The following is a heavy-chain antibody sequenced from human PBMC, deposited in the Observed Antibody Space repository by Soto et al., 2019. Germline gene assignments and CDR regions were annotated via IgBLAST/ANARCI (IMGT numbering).Heavy chain of an antibody. Sequence: GGSLRLSCAASGFTFSSYAMHWVRQAPGKGLEWVAVISYDGSNKYYADSMKGRFTISRDNSKNTLYLQMNSLRAEDTAVYYCARDTVAGTGGIWYYYYGMDVWGQGTTVTVSS. D-gene: IGHD6-19*01. J-gene: IGHJ6*02. CDR3: ARDTVAGTGGIWYYYYGMDV. CDR1: GFTFSSYA. V-gene: IGHV3-30-3*01. CDR2: ISYDGSNK.